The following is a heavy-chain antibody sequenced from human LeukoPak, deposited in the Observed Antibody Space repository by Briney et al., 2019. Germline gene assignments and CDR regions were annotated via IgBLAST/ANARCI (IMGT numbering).Heavy chain of an antibody. CDR2: ISWNSGNI. D-gene: IGHD6-6*01. Sequence: PGRSLRLSCAASGFTFDDYAMHWVRQAPGKGLEGVSGISWNSGNIDYADSVKGRFTISRDNAKNSLDLQMNSLRAEDMALYYCAKDIAPRPPYTAFDIWPQGTMVTLSS. CDR1: GFTFDDYA. CDR3: AKDIAPRPPYTAFDI. J-gene: IGHJ3*02. V-gene: IGHV3-9*03.